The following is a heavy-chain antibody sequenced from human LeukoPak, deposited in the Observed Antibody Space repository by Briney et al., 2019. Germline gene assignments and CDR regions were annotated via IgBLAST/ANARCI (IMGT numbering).Heavy chain of an antibody. CDR2: INPSGGST. V-gene: IGHV1-46*01. Sequence: ASVKVSCKASGYTFTSYYMHWVRQAPGQGLEWMGIINPSGGSTSYAQKFQGRVTMTRDTSTSTVYMELSSLRSEDTAVYYCARDLGYYDSSGYSAFDYWGQGTLVTVSS. CDR1: GYTFTSYY. D-gene: IGHD3-22*01. J-gene: IGHJ4*02. CDR3: ARDLGYYDSSGYSAFDY.